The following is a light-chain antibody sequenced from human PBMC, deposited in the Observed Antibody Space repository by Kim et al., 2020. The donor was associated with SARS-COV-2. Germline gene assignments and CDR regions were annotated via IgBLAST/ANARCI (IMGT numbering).Light chain of an antibody. V-gene: IGLV1-51*01. Sequence: GQKVTISCSGSSSNIGNNYVSWYQQLPGTAPQLLIYDNNKRPSGIPDRFSGSKSGTSATLGITGLQTGDEADYYCGTWDSSLSAGVFGGGTQLTVL. CDR1: SSNIGNNY. CDR3: GTWDSSLSAGV. J-gene: IGLJ2*01. CDR2: DNN.